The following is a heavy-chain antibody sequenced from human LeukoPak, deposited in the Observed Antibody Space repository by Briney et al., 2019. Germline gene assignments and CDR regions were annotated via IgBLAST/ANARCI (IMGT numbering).Heavy chain of an antibody. CDR2: VNKDGSEK. Sequence: PGSSLRLSCAASGFILSNHWMTWVRQAPGKGPGWVANVNKDGSEKYYVDSVKGRFTISRDNAKSSLYLQMNNLRPEDTAVYYCAREGVVTPFDYWGQGALVIVSS. J-gene: IGHJ4*02. D-gene: IGHD4-23*01. CDR1: GFILSNHW. V-gene: IGHV3-7*01. CDR3: AREGVVTPFDY.